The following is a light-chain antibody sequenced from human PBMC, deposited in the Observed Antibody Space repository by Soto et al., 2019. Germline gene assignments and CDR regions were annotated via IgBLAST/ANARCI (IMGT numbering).Light chain of an antibody. V-gene: IGLV3-21*04. Sequence: SYELTQPPSVSVGPGKTARITWGGNNIGSKSVHWYQQKPGQAPVLVIYYDSDRPSGIPERFSGSNSGNTATLTISRVDAGDEADYYCQVWDSSSDPHVVFGGGTKLTVL. J-gene: IGLJ2*01. CDR3: QVWDSSSDPHVV. CDR2: YDS. CDR1: NIGSKS.